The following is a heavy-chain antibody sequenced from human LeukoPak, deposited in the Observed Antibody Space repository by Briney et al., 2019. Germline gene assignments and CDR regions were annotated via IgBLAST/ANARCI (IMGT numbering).Heavy chain of an antibody. CDR1: GYSISSGYY. CDR2: ISHSGST. D-gene: IGHD3-22*01. Sequence: LSETLSLTCTVSGYSISSGYYWGWIRQPPGKGLEWIGSISHSGSTYYNPSLKSRVTISVDTSNNQFSLKLSSVSAADTAVYYCARVQYYYDSSGFPFDYWGQGTLVTVSS. J-gene: IGHJ4*02. CDR3: ARVQYYYDSSGFPFDY. V-gene: IGHV4-38-2*02.